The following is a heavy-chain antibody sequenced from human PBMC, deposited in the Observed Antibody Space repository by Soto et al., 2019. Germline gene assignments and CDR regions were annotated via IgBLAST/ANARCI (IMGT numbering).Heavy chain of an antibody. V-gene: IGHV1-69*01. CDR2: IIPIFGTA. J-gene: IGHJ4*02. CDR3: AREILPDSSSWYGTPQD. CDR1: GGTFSSYA. Sequence: QVQLVQSGAEVKKPGSSVKVSCKASGGTFSSYAISWVRQAPGQGLEWMGGIIPIFGTANYAQKFQGRVTITADESTRTAYMELSSLRSEDTAVYYCAREILPDSSSWYGTPQDWGQGTLGTVSS. D-gene: IGHD6-13*01.